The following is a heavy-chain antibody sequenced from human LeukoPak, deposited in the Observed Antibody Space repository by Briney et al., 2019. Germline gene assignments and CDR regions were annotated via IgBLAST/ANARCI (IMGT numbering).Heavy chain of an antibody. Sequence: GGSLRLSCAASGFTFSSYAMHWVRQAPGKGLEWVAFIRYDGSNKYYADSVKGRFTISRDNSKNTLYLQMNSLRAEDTAVYYCAKDLMGQQLVIDYWGQGTLVTVSS. CDR1: GFTFSSYA. CDR3: AKDLMGQQLVIDY. CDR2: IRYDGSNK. D-gene: IGHD6-13*01. J-gene: IGHJ4*02. V-gene: IGHV3-30*02.